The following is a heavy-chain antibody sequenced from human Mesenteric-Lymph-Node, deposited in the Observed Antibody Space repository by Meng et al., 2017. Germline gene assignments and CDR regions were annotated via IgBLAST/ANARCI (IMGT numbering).Heavy chain of an antibody. D-gene: IGHD2-2*01. CDR2: ISSSGSTI. CDR3: ARDRLGHCSSTSCYLGAFDI. V-gene: IGHV3-48*03. J-gene: IGHJ3*02. Sequence: GGSLRLSCAASGFTFSSYEMNWVRQAPGKGLEWVSYISSSGSTIYYADSVKGRFTISRDNAKNSLYLQMNSLRAEDTAVYYCARDRLGHCSSTSCYLGAFDIWGQGTMVTVSS. CDR1: GFTFSSYE.